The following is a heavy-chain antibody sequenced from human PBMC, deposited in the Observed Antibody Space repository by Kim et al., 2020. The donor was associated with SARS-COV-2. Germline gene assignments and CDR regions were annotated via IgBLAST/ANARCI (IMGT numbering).Heavy chain of an antibody. D-gene: IGHD3-10*01. CDR1: GFTFSSYG. CDR2: IWYDGSNK. Sequence: GGSLRLSCAASGFTFSSYGMHWVRQAPGKGLEWVAVIWYDGSNKYYADSVKGRFTISRDNSKNTLYLQMNSLRAEDTAVYYCAKDMVRGVISPTTSKQGNWFDPWGQGTLVTVSS. J-gene: IGHJ5*02. V-gene: IGHV3-33*06. CDR3: AKDMVRGVISPTTSKQGNWFDP.